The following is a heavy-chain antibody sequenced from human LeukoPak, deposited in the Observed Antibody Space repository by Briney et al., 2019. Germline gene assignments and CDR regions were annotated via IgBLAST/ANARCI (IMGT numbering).Heavy chain of an antibody. CDR3: ARDQVRRGSNEEGMDV. D-gene: IGHD4-23*01. Sequence: GGSLRLSCAASGFTFSGSGMSWVRQAPGKGLEWISSSGDSDGSTYYADSLKGRFTISRHNSKNTLYLQMNSLRAEDTAVYYCARDQVRRGSNEEGMDVWGQGTTVTVSS. V-gene: IGHV3-23*01. J-gene: IGHJ6*02. CDR1: GFTFSGSG. CDR2: SGDSDGST.